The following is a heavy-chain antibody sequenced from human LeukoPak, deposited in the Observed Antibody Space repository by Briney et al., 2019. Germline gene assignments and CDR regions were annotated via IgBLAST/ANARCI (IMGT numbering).Heavy chain of an antibody. V-gene: IGHV1-3*03. J-gene: IGHJ5*02. CDR2: INTGNGNA. Sequence: ASVKVSCKASGDTFTTYAIHWVRQAPGQRLEWMGWINTGNGNAKYSQEFQSRVTITRDTSASTAYMELSSLRSEDMAAYYCARGGSGFDPWGQGTLVTVSS. D-gene: IGHD2-15*01. CDR1: GDTFTTYA. CDR3: ARGGSGFDP.